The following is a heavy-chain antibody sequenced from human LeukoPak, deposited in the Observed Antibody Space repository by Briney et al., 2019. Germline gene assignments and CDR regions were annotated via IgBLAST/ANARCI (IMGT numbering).Heavy chain of an antibody. Sequence: GGSLRLSCAASGFTFSSYGMHWVRQAPGKGLEWVAVISYDGSNKYYADSVKGRFTISRDNSKNTLYLQMSSLRAEDTAVYYCAFGGEFSGNHLNKYFDYWGQGTLVTVSS. CDR2: ISYDGSNK. CDR1: GFTFSSYG. D-gene: IGHD3-10*01. J-gene: IGHJ4*02. CDR3: AFGGEFSGNHLNKYFDY. V-gene: IGHV3-30*03.